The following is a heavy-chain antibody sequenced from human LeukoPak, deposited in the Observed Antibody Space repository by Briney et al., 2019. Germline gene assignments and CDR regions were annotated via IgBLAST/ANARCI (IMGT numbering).Heavy chain of an antibody. D-gene: IGHD4-17*01. Sequence: GGSLRLSCAASGFRFSDFGMSWVRQAPGKGLEWVSGISISGDNTYYADSVKGRFTISRDNAKNSLYLQMNSLRAEDTALYYCARDYDYGDYPGYWGQGTLVTVSS. J-gene: IGHJ4*02. CDR1: GFRFSDFG. V-gene: IGHV3-23*01. CDR2: ISISGDNT. CDR3: ARDYDYGDYPGY.